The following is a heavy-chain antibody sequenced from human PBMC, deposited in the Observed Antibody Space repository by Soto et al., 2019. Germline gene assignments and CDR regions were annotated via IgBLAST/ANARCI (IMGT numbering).Heavy chain of an antibody. V-gene: IGHV1-3*01. Sequence: ASVKVSCKASGYTFTTYTIQWVRQAPGQRLEWMGWINAGNGETKYSQNFQGRATITRDTSASTAYMELNSLRSEDTAVYYCARSTTSCYSLCWFDPWGQGTLVTVSS. CDR3: ARSTTSCYSLCWFDP. CDR1: GYTFTTYT. CDR2: INAGNGET. D-gene: IGHD2-2*02. J-gene: IGHJ5*02.